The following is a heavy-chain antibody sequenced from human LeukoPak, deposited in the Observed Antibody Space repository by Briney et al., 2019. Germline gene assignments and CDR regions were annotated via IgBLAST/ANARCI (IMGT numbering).Heavy chain of an antibody. CDR3: ARAPPAYCSSSSCDAFFGGWFDP. CDR2: IDHSGAT. CDR1: GGSFSSYY. D-gene: IGHD2-2*01. V-gene: IGHV4-34*01. Sequence: SETLSLTCAVYGGSFSSYYWNWIRQPPGKGLECIGEIDHSGATNYNASLKSRVTISVDTSKNQFSLKLTSVTAADTAVYYCARAPPAYCSSSSCDAFFGGWFDPWGQGTLVTVSS. J-gene: IGHJ5*02.